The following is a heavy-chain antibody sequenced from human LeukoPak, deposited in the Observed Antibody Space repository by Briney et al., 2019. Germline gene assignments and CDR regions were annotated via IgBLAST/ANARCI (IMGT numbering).Heavy chain of an antibody. D-gene: IGHD5-18*01. CDR3: AKDLVGYSYGYPYFDY. J-gene: IGHJ4*02. Sequence: PGGSLRLSCAASGFTFSSYAMSWVRQAPGKGLEWVSAISGSGGSTYYADSVKGRFTISRGNSKNTLYLQMNSLRAEDTAVYYCAKDLVGYSYGYPYFDYWGQGTLVTVSS. CDR1: GFTFSSYA. CDR2: ISGSGGST. V-gene: IGHV3-23*01.